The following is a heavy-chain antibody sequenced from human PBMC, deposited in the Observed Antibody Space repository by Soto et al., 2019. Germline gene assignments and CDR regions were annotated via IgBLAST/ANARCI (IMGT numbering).Heavy chain of an antibody. D-gene: IGHD3-3*01. J-gene: IGHJ6*02. CDR1: GFTFRNFV. Sequence: GGSLRLSCAASGFTFRNFVMHWVRQAPGKGLEWVAVISYAGNNIYYADSVKGRFTISRDNSGNTLYLEMSSLRGEDTAVYYCAEDQSSIFRSGSGMDVWGQGTTVTVSS. CDR2: ISYAGNNI. V-gene: IGHV3-30*18. CDR3: AEDQSSIFRSGSGMDV.